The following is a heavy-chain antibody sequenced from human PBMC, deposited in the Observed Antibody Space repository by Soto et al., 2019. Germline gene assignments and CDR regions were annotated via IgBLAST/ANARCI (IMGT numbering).Heavy chain of an antibody. CDR2: INSDASST. V-gene: IGHV3-74*01. CDR1: GFTFITYW. D-gene: IGHD7-27*01. CDR3: ARDPALGLFDY. J-gene: IGHJ4*02. Sequence: GGSLRHSCASSGFTFITYWMHWVRQAPGKGLVWVSRINSDASSTNYADSVKGRFTISRDNAKSTLYLQMNSLRAEDTAVYYCARDPALGLFDYWGQGTKVTVS.